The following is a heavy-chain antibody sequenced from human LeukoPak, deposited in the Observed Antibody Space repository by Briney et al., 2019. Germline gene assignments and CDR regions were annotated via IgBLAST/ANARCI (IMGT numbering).Heavy chain of an antibody. D-gene: IGHD2-15*01. CDR3: AREGAVVEDAFDI. V-gene: IGHV1-2*02. CDR1: GYTFTGYY. J-gene: IGHJ3*02. CDR2: INPNSGGT. Sequence: ASVEVSCKASGYTFTGYYMHWVRQAPGQGLEWMGWINPNSGGTNYAQKFQGRVTMTRDTSISTAYMELSRLRSDDTAVYYCAREGAVVEDAFDIWGQGTMVTVSS.